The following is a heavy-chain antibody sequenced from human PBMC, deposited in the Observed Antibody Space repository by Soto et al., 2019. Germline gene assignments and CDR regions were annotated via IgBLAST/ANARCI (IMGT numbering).Heavy chain of an antibody. CDR3: TRDLNHDSGP. CDR2: MNPDGSEQ. Sequence: EVHLVESGGGLVQPGGSLRLSCAASGFTFTDYWMTWVRQAPGKGLEGVANMNPDGSEQYYLDSVKGRFTISRDNAKNSLYLKMNSLRGDDTAVYYCTRDLNHDSGPWGQGTQVIVSS. CDR1: GFTFTDYW. J-gene: IGHJ5*02. D-gene: IGHD1-26*01. V-gene: IGHV3-7*04.